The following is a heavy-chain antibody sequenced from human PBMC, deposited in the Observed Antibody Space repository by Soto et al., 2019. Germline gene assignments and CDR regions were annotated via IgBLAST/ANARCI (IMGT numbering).Heavy chain of an antibody. D-gene: IGHD5-18*01. J-gene: IGHJ4*02. Sequence: QVQLQESGPGLVQPSQTLSLTCTVSGDSIDICVHHWTWIRQLPEKALEYMGYFYHSRTSFYNPSLKRRATISIAASKSQFSLTLKSVTAADTAVYYCARGIDGYRFVWGQGTLVIVSS. V-gene: IGHV4-31*03. CDR2: FYHSRTS. CDR1: GDSIDICVHH. CDR3: ARGIDGYRFV.